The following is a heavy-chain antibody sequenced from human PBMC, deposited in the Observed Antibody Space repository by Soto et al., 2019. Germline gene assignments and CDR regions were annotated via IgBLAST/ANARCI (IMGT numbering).Heavy chain of an antibody. J-gene: IGHJ4*02. CDR1: GFTLSTYA. V-gene: IGHV3-23*01. CDR2: ISGSGGST. Sequence: EVQLLESGGGLVQPGGSRRLSCAASGFTLSTYAMGWFRQPPGKGLEGVSAISGSGGSTYYADSVKGRFTISRDNSKNTLYLQMNSLRAEDTAVYYCAKDHYDSSGYYDYWGQGTLVTVSS. CDR3: AKDHYDSSGYYDY. D-gene: IGHD3-22*01.